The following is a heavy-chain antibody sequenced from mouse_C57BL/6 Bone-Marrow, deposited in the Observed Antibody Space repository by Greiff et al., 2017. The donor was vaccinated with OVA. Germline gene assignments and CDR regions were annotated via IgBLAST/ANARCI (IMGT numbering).Heavy chain of an antibody. D-gene: IGHD2-2*01. V-gene: IGHV14-4*01. Sequence: VQLQQSGAELVRPGASVKLSCTASGFNIKDDYMHWVKQRPEQGLEWIGWIDPENGDTEYASKFQGKATITADTSSNTAYLQLSSLTSEDTAVYYCTTVGYDGFDYWGQGTTLTVSS. CDR3: TTVGYDGFDY. CDR2: IDPENGDT. J-gene: IGHJ2*01. CDR1: GFNIKDDY.